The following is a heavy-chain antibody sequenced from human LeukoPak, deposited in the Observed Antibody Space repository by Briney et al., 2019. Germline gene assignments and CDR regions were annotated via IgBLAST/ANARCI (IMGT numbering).Heavy chain of an antibody. V-gene: IGHV3-23*01. D-gene: IGHD2-15*01. Sequence: GGSLRLPCAASGFTFSSYAMSWVRQAPGKGLEWVSAISGSGGSTYYADSVKGRFTISRDNSKNTLYLQMNSLRAEDTAVYYCAKDSGDYCSGGSCYPSGFPYWGQGTLVTVSS. CDR3: AKDSGDYCSGGSCYPSGFPY. J-gene: IGHJ4*02. CDR2: ISGSGGST. CDR1: GFTFSSYA.